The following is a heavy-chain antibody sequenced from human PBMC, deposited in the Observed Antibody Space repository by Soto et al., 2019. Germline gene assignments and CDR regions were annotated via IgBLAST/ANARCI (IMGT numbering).Heavy chain of an antibody. CDR1: GFTFRSYS. V-gene: IGHV3-21*01. J-gene: IGHJ6*02. D-gene: IGHD3-3*01. CDR2: ISSSSSYI. Sequence: VGSLRLSCAASGFTFRSYSMNWVRQAPGKGLEWVSSISSSSSYIYYADSVKGRFTISRDNAKNSLYLQMNSLRAEDTAVYYCAREESSITIFGVVPPPYYGMDVWGQGTTVTVSS. CDR3: AREESSITIFGVVPPPYYGMDV.